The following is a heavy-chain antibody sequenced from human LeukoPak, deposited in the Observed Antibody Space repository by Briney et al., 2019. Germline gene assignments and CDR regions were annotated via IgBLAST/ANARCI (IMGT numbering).Heavy chain of an antibody. CDR2: TYPGDPDT. CDR3: ARHHNYGGPHDAFDI. CDR1: GYSFTTYW. V-gene: IGHV5-51*01. Sequence: GESLKISCKASGYSFTTYWIGWVRQMPGKGLEWMGITYPGDPDTRFSPSFQGQVTISADKSISTAYLQWSSLKASDTAMYYCARHHNYGGPHDAFDIWGQGTMVTVSS. J-gene: IGHJ3*02. D-gene: IGHD4-23*01.